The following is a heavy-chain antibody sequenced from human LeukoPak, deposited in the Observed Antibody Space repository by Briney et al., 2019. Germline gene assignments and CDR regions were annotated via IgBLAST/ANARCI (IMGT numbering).Heavy chain of an antibody. CDR1: GFTFSSYS. Sequence: GGSLRLSCAASGFTFSSYSMNWVRQAPGKGLEWVSYISSSSSTIYYADSVKGRFTISRDNAKNSLYLQMNSLRAEDTAVYYCARDADGYNSETLDYWGQGTLVTVSS. CDR3: ARDADGYNSETLDY. V-gene: IGHV3-48*04. D-gene: IGHD5-24*01. J-gene: IGHJ4*02. CDR2: ISSSSSTI.